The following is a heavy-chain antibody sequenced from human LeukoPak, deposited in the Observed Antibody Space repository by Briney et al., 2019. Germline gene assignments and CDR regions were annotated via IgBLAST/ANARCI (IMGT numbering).Heavy chain of an antibody. D-gene: IGHD6-13*01. J-gene: IGHJ6*02. CDR2: INHGGST. CDR3: ARDGYSTPDV. CDR1: GGSFSDYY. Sequence: SETLSLTCTVYGGSFSDYYWSWIRQPPGKGLEWIGEINHGGSTNYNPSLKSRVTLSVDTSKNQFSLKLTSVTAADTAVYYCARDGYSTPDVWGQGTTVTVSS. V-gene: IGHV4-34*01.